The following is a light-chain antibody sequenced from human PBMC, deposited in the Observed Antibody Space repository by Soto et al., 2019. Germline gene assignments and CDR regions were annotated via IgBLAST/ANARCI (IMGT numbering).Light chain of an antibody. CDR3: QQFNSYPVT. J-gene: IGKJ1*01. Sequence: AIQLTQSPSSLSASVGDKITSTCRASQGISSALAWYQQKPGKAPKLLIYDASSLESGVPSRFXXXXXXXXXXLTISSLQPEVFATYYCQQFNSYPVTFGQGTKVEIK. CDR1: QGISSA. V-gene: IGKV1-13*02. CDR2: DAS.